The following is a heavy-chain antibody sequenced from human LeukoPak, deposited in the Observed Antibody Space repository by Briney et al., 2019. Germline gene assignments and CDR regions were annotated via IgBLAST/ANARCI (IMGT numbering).Heavy chain of an antibody. Sequence: GSLRLSCSGSGFNLRRSWLNWVRPAPGKGLEWVANIKQDGSEKYYVDSVKGRFTISRDNAKNSLYLQMNTLRAEDTAVYYCASLDYWGQGTLVTVSS. CDR2: IKQDGSEK. V-gene: IGHV3-7*01. CDR1: GFNLRRSW. J-gene: IGHJ4*02. CDR3: ASLDY.